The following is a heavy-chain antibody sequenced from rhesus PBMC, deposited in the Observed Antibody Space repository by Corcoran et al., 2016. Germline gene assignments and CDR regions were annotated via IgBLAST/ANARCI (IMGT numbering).Heavy chain of an antibody. CDR3: ASPFTAAGGY. Sequence: QVQLQESGPGLVKPSETLSLTCAVSGYSISSGSYWGWFRQPPGKGLEYIGYISGSRGGTYYNPSLNSRVTISKDTSRNQFSLRLSSVTSADTAVYYCASPFTAAGGYWGQGVLVTVSS. J-gene: IGHJ4*01. CDR2: ISGSRGGT. V-gene: IGHV4-99*01. CDR1: GYSISSGSY. D-gene: IGHD6-25*01.